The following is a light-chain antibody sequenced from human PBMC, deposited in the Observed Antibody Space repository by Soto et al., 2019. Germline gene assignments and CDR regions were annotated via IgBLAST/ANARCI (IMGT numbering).Light chain of an antibody. V-gene: IGKV1-39*01. CDR2: AAS. CDR1: QSISSY. Sequence: DIPMTQSPSSLSASVGERVTITCLASQSISSYLNWYQQKPGKAPKLLIYAASSLQSGVPSRFSGSGSGTDFTLTISCLQSEDFATYYCQQYYSFPITFGRGTRLEI. CDR3: QQYYSFPIT. J-gene: IGKJ5*01.